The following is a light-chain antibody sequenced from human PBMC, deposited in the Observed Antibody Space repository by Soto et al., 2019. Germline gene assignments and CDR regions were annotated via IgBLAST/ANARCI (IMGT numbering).Light chain of an antibody. V-gene: IGLV2-11*01. CDR1: SGDVGAHGR. CDR2: AVT. CDR3: CSHAGGSSWV. J-gene: IGLJ3*02. Sequence: QSALTQPRSVSGSPGQSVTISCTGTSGDVGAHGRVSWYQHHPTKAPKLIIYAVTNRPSGVPYRFSGSKSGSTASLTISGLQAEDEADYYCCSHAGGSSWVFGGGTKLTVL.